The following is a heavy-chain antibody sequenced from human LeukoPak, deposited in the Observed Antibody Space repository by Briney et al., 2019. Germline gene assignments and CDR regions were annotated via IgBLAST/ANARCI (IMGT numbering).Heavy chain of an antibody. CDR3: ARARSRSTTIVVVINYGLGY. Sequence: ASVKVSCKASGYTFTSYYMHWVRQAPGQGLEWMGIINPSGGSTSYAQKFQGRVTMTRDTSTSTVYMELSSLRSEDTAVYYCARARSRSTTIVVVINYGLGYWGQGTLVTVSS. CDR1: GYTFTSYY. D-gene: IGHD3-22*01. V-gene: IGHV1-46*01. J-gene: IGHJ4*02. CDR2: INPSGGST.